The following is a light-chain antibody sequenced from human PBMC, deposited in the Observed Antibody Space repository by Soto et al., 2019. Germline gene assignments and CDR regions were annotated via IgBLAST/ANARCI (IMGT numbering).Light chain of an antibody. CDR1: NNDVGRYSY. J-gene: IGLJ1*01. Sequence: QSALTQPASVSGTPGQSITITCTGSNNDVGRYSYVSWYQQYPGKTPKLIIYEVRLRPSGISDRFSGSKSGVTASLTISGLQPEDEADYYCASYTTDTTRLIGTGTKVNVL. CDR2: EVR. V-gene: IGLV2-14*01. CDR3: ASYTTDTTRL.